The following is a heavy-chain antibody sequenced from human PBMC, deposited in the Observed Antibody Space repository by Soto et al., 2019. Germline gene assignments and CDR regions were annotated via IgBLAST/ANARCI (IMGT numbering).Heavy chain of an antibody. CDR2: NSAYNANA. CDR3: ARENSYFDS. CDR1: GYTFRNFG. J-gene: IGHJ4*02. Sequence: QIQLLQSGAEVKKPGASVKVTCKASGYTFRNFGISWVRQAPGQGLEWMGWNSAYNANANYAQKFQGRLTMTADTSTSTAYMELRSLRSDDTAVYYCARENSYFDSWGQGTLGTVSS. V-gene: IGHV1-18*01.